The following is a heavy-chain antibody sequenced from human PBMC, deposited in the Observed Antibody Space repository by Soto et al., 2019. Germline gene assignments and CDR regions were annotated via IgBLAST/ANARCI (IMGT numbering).Heavy chain of an antibody. Sequence: GGSLRLSCAASGFIFSSYAMSWVRQAPGKGLEWVSGIGGSGGDTYYADSVKGRFTISRDNSKNTLFLQMNSLRAEDTAEYYCARVVRYFDTPYGMDVWGQGTTVTVSS. V-gene: IGHV3-23*01. CDR2: IGGSGGDT. CDR3: ARVVRYFDTPYGMDV. CDR1: GFIFSSYA. J-gene: IGHJ6*02. D-gene: IGHD3-9*01.